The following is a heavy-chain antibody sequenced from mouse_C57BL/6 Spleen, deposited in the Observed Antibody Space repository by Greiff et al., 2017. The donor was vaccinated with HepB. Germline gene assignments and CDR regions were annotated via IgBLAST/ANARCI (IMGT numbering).Heavy chain of an antibody. CDR2: IDPSDSYT. J-gene: IGHJ2*01. CDR3: ARDYYSNYVEFDY. Sequence: VQLQQPGAELVRPGTSVKLSCKASGYTFTSYWMHWVKQRPGQGLEWIGVIDPSDSYTNYNHKFKGKATLTVDTSSSTAYMQLSSLTSEDSAVYYCARDYYSNYVEFDYWGQGTTLTVSS. D-gene: IGHD2-5*01. V-gene: IGHV1-59*01. CDR1: GYTFTSYW.